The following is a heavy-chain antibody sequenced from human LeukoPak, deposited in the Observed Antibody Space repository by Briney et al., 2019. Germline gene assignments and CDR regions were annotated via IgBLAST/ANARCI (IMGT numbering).Heavy chain of an antibody. J-gene: IGHJ6*03. CDR1: GYTFTSYD. D-gene: IGHD6-19*01. V-gene: IGHV1-8*01. CDR3: ARGPALAVAAYYYYYYMDV. Sequence: ASVKVSCKASGYTFTSYDINWVRQATGQGLEWMGWMNPNSGNTGYAQKFQGRVTMTRDTSISTAYMELSRLRSDDTAVYYCARGPALAVAAYYYYYYMDVWGKGTTVTVSS. CDR2: MNPNSGNT.